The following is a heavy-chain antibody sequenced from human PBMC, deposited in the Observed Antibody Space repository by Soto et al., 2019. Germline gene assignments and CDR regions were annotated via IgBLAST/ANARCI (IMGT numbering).Heavy chain of an antibody. D-gene: IGHD6-13*01. CDR3: ATGLRISAAGLYYSYGMDV. CDR2: ISGSGGST. Sequence: GVSLRRSCSASGSTFTANDMSWVRHAPRKGLEWVSDISGSGGSTYYADSVKGRFTISRDNSKNTLYLQMNSLRAEDTAVYYCATGLRISAAGLYYSYGMDVWGQGTTVTVSS. CDR1: GSTFTAND. J-gene: IGHJ6*02. V-gene: IGHV3-23*01.